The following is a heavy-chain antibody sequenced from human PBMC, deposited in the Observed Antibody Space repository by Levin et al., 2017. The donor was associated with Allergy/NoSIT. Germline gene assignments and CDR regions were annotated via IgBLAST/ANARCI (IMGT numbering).Heavy chain of an antibody. J-gene: IGHJ5*02. CDR2: IYHSGRT. CDR1: GVSLNTANW. Sequence: NPGGSLRLSCAVSGVSLNTANWWSWVRQSPGKGLEWIGEIYHSGRTNYNPSLKSRVTMSVDKSKNQFSLNLTSVTAADTAVYFCARDRGNPGPWGQGALVAVSS. D-gene: IGHD3-10*01. CDR3: ARDRGNPGP. V-gene: IGHV4-4*01.